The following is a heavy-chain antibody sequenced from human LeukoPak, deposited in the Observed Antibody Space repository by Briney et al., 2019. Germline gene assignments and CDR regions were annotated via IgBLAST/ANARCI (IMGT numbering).Heavy chain of an antibody. J-gene: IGHJ4*02. V-gene: IGHV1-2*02. Sequence: GASVKVSCKASGYTFTGYYMHWVRQAPGQGLEWMGWINPNSGGTNYAQKFQGRVTMTRDTSISTAYMELSRLRSDDTAVYYCAREAARDYYDSSVTVHWGQGTLVTVSS. CDR2: INPNSGGT. CDR3: AREAARDYYDSSVTVH. D-gene: IGHD3-22*01. CDR1: GYTFTGYY.